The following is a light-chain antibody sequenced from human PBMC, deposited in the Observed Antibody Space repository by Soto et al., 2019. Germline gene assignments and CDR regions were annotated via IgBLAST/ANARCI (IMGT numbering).Light chain of an antibody. CDR1: QSVSSSY. V-gene: IGKV3-20*01. Sequence: EIVLTQSPGTLSFSPGERATLSYRASQSVSSSYLAWYQQKPGQAPRLLIYGASSRATGIPDRFSGSGYGTDFTLTISSLEPEDFAVYYCQQYGSSPPTFGPGTKVDIK. CDR2: GAS. J-gene: IGKJ3*01. CDR3: QQYGSSPPT.